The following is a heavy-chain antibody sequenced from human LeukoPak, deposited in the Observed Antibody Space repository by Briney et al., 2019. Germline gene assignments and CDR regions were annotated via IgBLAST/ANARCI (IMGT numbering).Heavy chain of an antibody. Sequence: PGGSLRLSCAASGFTFSSYEMNWVRQAPGKGLEWVSYISSSGSTIYYADSVKCRFTISRDNAKNSLYLQMNSLRAEDTAVYYCARLVRGGYYFDYWGQGTLVTVSS. CDR2: ISSSGSTI. CDR1: GFTFSSYE. CDR3: ARLVRGGYYFDY. J-gene: IGHJ4*02. V-gene: IGHV3-48*03. D-gene: IGHD3-16*02.